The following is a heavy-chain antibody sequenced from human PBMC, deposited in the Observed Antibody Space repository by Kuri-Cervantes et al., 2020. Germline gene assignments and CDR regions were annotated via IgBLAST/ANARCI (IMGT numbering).Heavy chain of an antibody. CDR1: GGSISSSSYY. J-gene: IGHJ6*02. Sequence: SETLSLTCTVSGGSISSSSYYWGWIRQPPGKGLEWIGSIYYSGSTYYNPSLKSRVTISVDTSKNQFSLKLSSVTAADTAVYYCARDTPQYVHYYYGMDVWGQGTTVTVSS. D-gene: IGHD3-16*01. CDR2: IYYSGST. CDR3: ARDTPQYVHYYYGMDV. V-gene: IGHV4-39*02.